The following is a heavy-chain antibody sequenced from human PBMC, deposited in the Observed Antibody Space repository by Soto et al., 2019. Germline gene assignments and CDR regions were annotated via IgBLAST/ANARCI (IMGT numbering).Heavy chain of an antibody. D-gene: IGHD5-18*01. CDR1: GFTFSSYA. CDR3: GKGYSYGQQYYFDY. Sequence: GGSLRLSCAASGFTFSSYAMSWVRQAPGKGLEWVSAISGSGGSTYYADSVKGRFTISRDNSKNTLYLQMNSLRAEDTAVYSCGKGYSYGQQYYFDYWGKGTLVPVSS. CDR2: ISGSGGST. J-gene: IGHJ4*02. V-gene: IGHV3-23*01.